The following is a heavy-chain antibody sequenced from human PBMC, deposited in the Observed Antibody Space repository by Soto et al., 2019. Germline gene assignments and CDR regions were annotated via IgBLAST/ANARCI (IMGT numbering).Heavy chain of an antibody. V-gene: IGHV3-43*01. J-gene: IGHJ6*02. CDR1: GFTFDDYT. CDR3: AKDMAPHYYGSGSYWNYGMDV. Sequence: GSLRLSCAASGFTFDDYTMHWVRQAPGKGLEWVSLISWDGGSTYYADSVKGRFTISRDNSKNSLYLQMNSLRTEDTALYYCAKDMAPHYYGSGSYWNYGMDVWGQGT. CDR2: ISWDGGST. D-gene: IGHD3-10*01.